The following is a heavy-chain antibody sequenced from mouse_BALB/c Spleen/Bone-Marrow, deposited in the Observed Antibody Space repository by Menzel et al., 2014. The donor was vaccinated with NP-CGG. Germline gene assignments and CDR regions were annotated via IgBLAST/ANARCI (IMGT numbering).Heavy chain of an antibody. Sequence: VHLVESGPGLVAPSQSLSIACTVSGFSLTSYGVHWVRQPPGKVLEWLGVIWAGGSTNYNSALMSRLSISKDNSKSQVFLKMNSLQTDDTAMYYCARGSYYEGAMDYWGQGTSVTVSS. CDR3: ARGSYYEGAMDY. CDR2: IWAGGST. V-gene: IGHV2-9*02. D-gene: IGHD1-1*01. J-gene: IGHJ4*01. CDR1: GFSLTSYG.